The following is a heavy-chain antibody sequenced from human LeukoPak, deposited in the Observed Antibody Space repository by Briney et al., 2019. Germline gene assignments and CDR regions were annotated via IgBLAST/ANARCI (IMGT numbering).Heavy chain of an antibody. J-gene: IGHJ3*02. CDR1: GFTFSSYA. D-gene: IGHD3-22*01. Sequence: PGGSLRLSCAASGFTFSSYAMSWVRQAPGKGLDWVSAISGSGGSTYYADSVKGRFTISRDNSKNTLYLQMNSLRAEDTAVYYCAKMGTDYYDSSGYLGAFDIWGQGTMVTVSS. V-gene: IGHV3-23*01. CDR3: AKMGTDYYDSSGYLGAFDI. CDR2: ISGSGGST.